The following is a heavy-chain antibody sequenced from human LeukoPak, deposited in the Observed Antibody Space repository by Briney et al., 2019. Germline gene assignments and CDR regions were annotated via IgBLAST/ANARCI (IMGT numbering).Heavy chain of an antibody. Sequence: PGGSLRLSCAASGFTFSNYAMSWVRQAPGKGLEWVTAISGSGGSTYYADSVKGRFTISRDNAKNSLYLQMNSLRAEDTAVYYCARKFGGVYYYYMDVWGKGTTVTISS. CDR2: ISGSGGST. V-gene: IGHV3-23*01. J-gene: IGHJ6*03. CDR1: GFTFSNYA. CDR3: ARKFGGVYYYYMDV. D-gene: IGHD3-16*01.